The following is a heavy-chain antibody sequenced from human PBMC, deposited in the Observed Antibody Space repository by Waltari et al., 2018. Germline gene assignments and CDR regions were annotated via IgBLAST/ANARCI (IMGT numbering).Heavy chain of an antibody. Sequence: EVQLEESGGGLIQPGGSLRLSCAASGFTVSSNYMSWVRQAPGKGLCGVSVSYSGGSIYYADSVKGRFTISRGKSKNTVYLQMNSLRVEDTAVYYCAREAPGYFDLWGRGTLVTVSS. CDR3: AREAPGYFDL. J-gene: IGHJ2*01. V-gene: IGHV3-53*01. CDR1: GFTVSSNY. CDR2: SYSGGSI.